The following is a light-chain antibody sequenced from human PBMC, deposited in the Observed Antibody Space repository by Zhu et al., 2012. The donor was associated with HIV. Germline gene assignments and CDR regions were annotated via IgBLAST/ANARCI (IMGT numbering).Light chain of an antibody. V-gene: IGKV1-39*01. CDR2: SAT. Sequence: DIQMTQSPSSLSASVGDTITITCRASQSVATYLNWYQQTPGRAPNLLISSATNLESGVPSRFSGGGSSTEFTLTIASLQPEDFATYYCQQSFSAPWTFAQGTQV. CDR1: QSVATY. J-gene: IGKJ1*01. CDR3: QQSFSAPWT.